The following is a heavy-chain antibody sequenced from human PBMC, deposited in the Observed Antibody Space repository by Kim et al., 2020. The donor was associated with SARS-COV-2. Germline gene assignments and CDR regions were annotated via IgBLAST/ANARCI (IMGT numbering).Heavy chain of an antibody. CDR1: GFTFSSYG. D-gene: IGHD3-22*01. J-gene: IGHJ6*02. CDR2: ILYDGSNK. V-gene: IGHV3-33*05. Sequence: GGSLRLSCAASGFTFSSYGMHWVRQAPGKGLEWVAVILYDGSNKYYADSVKGRFTISRDNSKNTLYLQMNSLRAEDTAVYYCARDQTEDSSGYYYRTLYYYYYGMDVWGQGTTVTVSS. CDR3: ARDQTEDSSGYYYRTLYYYYYGMDV.